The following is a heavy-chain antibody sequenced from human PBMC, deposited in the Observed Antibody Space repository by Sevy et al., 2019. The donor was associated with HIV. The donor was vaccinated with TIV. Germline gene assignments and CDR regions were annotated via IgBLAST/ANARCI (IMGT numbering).Heavy chain of an antibody. V-gene: IGHV4-38-2*01. J-gene: IGHJ6*03. CDR1: RYSITSGYF. CDR3: AADMGDPPNYPYYMQF. Sequence: SETLSLTCAVSRYSITSGYFWVWIRQSPGRGLEWIGRIYHTGSTDYNPSLKSRVTISVDTSKNQFSLNLNSVTAADTAVYYCAADMGDPPNYPYYMQFWGKGTTVTVSS. CDR2: IYHTGST. D-gene: IGHD2-21*01.